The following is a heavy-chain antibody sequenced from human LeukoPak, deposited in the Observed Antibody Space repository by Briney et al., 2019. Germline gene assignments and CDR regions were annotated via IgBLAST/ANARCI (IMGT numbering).Heavy chain of an antibody. V-gene: IGHV3-23*01. D-gene: IGHD3-3*01. Sequence: PGGSLRLSCAASGFTFSSYSMNWVRQTPGKGLEWLSALSGSGGSTYYADPVKGRFTISRDNSKDTLYLQMNSLRAEDTAVYYCAKVGSITIFGVVMGPFDIWGQGTKVTVSS. CDR3: AKVGSITIFGVVMGPFDI. CDR2: LSGSGGST. J-gene: IGHJ3*02. CDR1: GFTFSSYS.